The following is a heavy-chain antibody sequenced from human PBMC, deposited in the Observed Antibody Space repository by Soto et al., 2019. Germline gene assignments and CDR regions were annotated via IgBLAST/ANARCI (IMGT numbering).Heavy chain of an antibody. J-gene: IGHJ6*02. V-gene: IGHV1-46*01. Sequence: ASGKVSCKATGYTFMSFNMHWVRRAPGQGSALWGTINPSGGSTSYAQKFQVRVTMTRDTSTSTVYMELSSLRSEDTAVYYCARDLAAVPGVTRHKGPEIYGMELWGQGTTVTDPS. CDR3: ARDLAAVPGVTRHKGPEIYGMEL. CDR2: INPSGGST. D-gene: IGHD3-10*01. CDR1: GYTFMSFN.